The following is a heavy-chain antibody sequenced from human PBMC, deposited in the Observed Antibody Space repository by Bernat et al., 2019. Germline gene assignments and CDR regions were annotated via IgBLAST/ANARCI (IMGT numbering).Heavy chain of an antibody. J-gene: IGHJ4*02. CDR1: GFAFSNYE. V-gene: IGHV3-48*03. Sequence: EVQLVESGGGLVQPGGSLRLSCAASGFAFSNYEMNWVRQAPGKGLEWLSYIETDGSRTYYAGSVKGRFTISRDNAKDSLYLHMNSLRAEDTAVYYCARGDYYGSGSYADWGKGALVTVSS. CDR2: IETDGSRT. CDR3: ARGDYYGSGSYAD. D-gene: IGHD3-10*01.